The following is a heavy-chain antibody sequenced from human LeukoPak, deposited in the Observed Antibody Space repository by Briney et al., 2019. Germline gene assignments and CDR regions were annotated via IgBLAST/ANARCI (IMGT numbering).Heavy chain of an antibody. CDR2: IYHSGST. D-gene: IGHD5-18*01. J-gene: IGHJ4*02. CDR1: GGSISTSTYY. Sequence: SETLSLTCTLSGGSISTSTYYWGWIRQPPGKGLEWIGSIYHSGSTYYNPSLKSRVTISVDTSKNQFSLKLSSVTAADTAVYYCARPYSYGPVYYFDYWGQGTLVTVSS. CDR3: ARPYSYGPVYYFDY. V-gene: IGHV4-39*07.